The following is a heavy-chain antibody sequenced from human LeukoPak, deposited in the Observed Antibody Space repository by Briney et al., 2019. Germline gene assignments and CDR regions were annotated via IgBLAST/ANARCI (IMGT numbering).Heavy chain of an antibody. CDR3: AREGSSSWGLFDH. Sequence: GGSLRLSCAASGFTFSSYSMNWIRQAPGKGLEWVAVLSYDGSNKYYADSVKGRFTISRDNSKNTLYLQMNSLGAEDTAVYYCAREGSSSWGLFDHWGQGTLVTVSS. CDR1: GFTFSSYS. V-gene: IGHV3-30*03. J-gene: IGHJ4*02. D-gene: IGHD6-13*01. CDR2: LSYDGSNK.